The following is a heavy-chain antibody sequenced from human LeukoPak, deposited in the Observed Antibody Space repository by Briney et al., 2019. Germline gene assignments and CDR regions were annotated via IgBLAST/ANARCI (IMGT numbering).Heavy chain of an antibody. D-gene: IGHD3-10*01. CDR1: GGSISSYY. V-gene: IGHV4-59*08. CDR3: ARQDGVRGVISL. Sequence: SETLSLTCTVSGGSISSYYWSWIRQPPGKGLEWIGYIYYSGSTNYNPSLKSRVTISVDTSENQFSLKLSSVTAADTAVYYCARQDGVRGVISLWGQGTLVTVSS. J-gene: IGHJ4*02. CDR2: IYYSGST.